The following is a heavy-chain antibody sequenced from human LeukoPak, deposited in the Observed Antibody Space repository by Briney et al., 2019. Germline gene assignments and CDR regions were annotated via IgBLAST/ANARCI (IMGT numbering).Heavy chain of an antibody. CDR3: ARDRGGGHMDV. D-gene: IGHD2-15*01. CDR2: IGTTGDT. CDR1: GFTFTAYD. Sequence: GGSLRLSCAASGFTFTAYDMHWVRQATGKGLEWVSAIGTTGDTYYPGSVKGRFTISRENAKNSLYLQMNSLRAGDTAVYYCARDRGGGHMDVWGKGTTVTISS. V-gene: IGHV3-13*01. J-gene: IGHJ6*03.